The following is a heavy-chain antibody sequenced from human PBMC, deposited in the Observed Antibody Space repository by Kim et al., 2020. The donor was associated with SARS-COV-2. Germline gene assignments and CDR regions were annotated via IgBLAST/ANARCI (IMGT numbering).Heavy chain of an antibody. V-gene: IGHV1-69*01. J-gene: IGHJ3*02. CDR3: ALSGSRFDAFDI. D-gene: IGHD3-10*01. Sequence: NYAQKFQGRVTITADESTSTAYMELSSLRSEDTAVYYCALSGSRFDAFDIWGQGTMVTVSS.